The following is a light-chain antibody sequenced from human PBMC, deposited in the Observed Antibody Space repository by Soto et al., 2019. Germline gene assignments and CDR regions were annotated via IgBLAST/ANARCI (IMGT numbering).Light chain of an antibody. J-gene: IGKJ4*01. Sequence: DIQLTQSPSFLSASVGDRVTITCRASLGISSYLAWYQQKPGKAPKLLIYAASTLQTGVPSRFSGSGSETEFTLTISSLQPEDFETYYCQQLNSYPLTFGGGTKVEIK. CDR2: AAS. CDR1: LGISSY. V-gene: IGKV1-9*01. CDR3: QQLNSYPLT.